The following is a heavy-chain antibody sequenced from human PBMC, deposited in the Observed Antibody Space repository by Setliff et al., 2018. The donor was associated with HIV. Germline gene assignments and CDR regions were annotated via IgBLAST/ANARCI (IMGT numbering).Heavy chain of an antibody. CDR1: GGSVNIFY. CDR3: ARHGRSYDSGRWYNWFDS. D-gene: IGHD3-10*01. J-gene: IGHJ5*01. V-gene: IGHV4-59*08. CDR2: IHYSGST. Sequence: PSETLSLTCTVSGGSVNIFYWSWIRQPPGKGLEWLGYIHYSGSTYYNPSLESRVTISMDTSKNQFSLKLSSVTAADTALYFCARHGRSYDSGRWYNWFDSWGQGTPVTVSS.